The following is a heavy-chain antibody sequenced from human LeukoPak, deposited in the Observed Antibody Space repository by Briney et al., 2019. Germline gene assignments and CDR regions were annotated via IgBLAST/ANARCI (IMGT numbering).Heavy chain of an antibody. D-gene: IGHD1-26*01. J-gene: IGHJ3*02. Sequence: SSISTSSSYIYYADSVKGRFTISRDNAKNSLYLQMNSLRAEDTAVFYCARKPITGSHSGAFDIWGQGTMVTVSS. CDR3: ARKPITGSHSGAFDI. CDR2: ISTSSSYI. V-gene: IGHV3-21*01.